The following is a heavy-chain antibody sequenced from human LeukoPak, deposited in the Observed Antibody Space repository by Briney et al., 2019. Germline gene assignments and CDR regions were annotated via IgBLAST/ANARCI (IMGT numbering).Heavy chain of an antibody. D-gene: IGHD3-22*01. Sequence: SETLSLTCAVYGGSFSGCYWSWIRQPPGKGLEWIGEINHSGGTNYNPSLKSRVTISGDTSKSQFSLKLSSVTAAVTAVYYCARANYDSSGYRRSYNYYGMDVSGQGTTVTVSS. J-gene: IGHJ6*01. CDR2: INHSGGT. CDR3: ARANYDSSGYRRSYNYYGMDV. V-gene: IGHV4-34*01. CDR1: GGSFSGCY.